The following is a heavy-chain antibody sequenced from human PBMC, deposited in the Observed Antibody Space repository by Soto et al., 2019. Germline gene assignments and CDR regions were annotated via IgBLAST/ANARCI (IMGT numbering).Heavy chain of an antibody. CDR2: IDPSDSYT. V-gene: IGHV5-10-1*01. CDR1: GYSFTSYC. D-gene: IGHD3-22*01. CDR3: ARLRYYDSSEDLFDY. J-gene: IGHJ4*02. Sequence: GESLNTSCQGSGYSFTSYCISWVRQMPGKGLEWMGRIDPSDSYTNYSPSFQGHVTISADKSISTAYLQWSSLKASDTAMYYCARLRYYDSSEDLFDYWGQGTLVTVSS.